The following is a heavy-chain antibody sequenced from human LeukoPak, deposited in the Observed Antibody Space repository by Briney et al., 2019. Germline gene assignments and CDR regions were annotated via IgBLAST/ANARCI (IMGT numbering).Heavy chain of an antibody. Sequence: SETLSLTCTVSGGSISSGDYYWSWIRQPPGKGLEWIGYIYYSGSTYYNPSLKSRVTISVDTSKNQFSLKLSSVTAADTAVYYCARRVGSSSSSVENWFDPWGQGTLVTVSS. J-gene: IGHJ5*02. CDR2: IYYSGST. CDR1: GGSISSGDYY. D-gene: IGHD6-6*01. CDR3: ARRVGSSSSSVENWFDP. V-gene: IGHV4-30-4*08.